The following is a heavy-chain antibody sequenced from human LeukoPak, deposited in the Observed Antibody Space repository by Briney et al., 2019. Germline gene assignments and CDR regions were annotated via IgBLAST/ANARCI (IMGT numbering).Heavy chain of an antibody. Sequence: GWSLTHSCPCTGWTYSSYGMHGLRQAPGRGLEWVAVIWYDGSNKYYADSVKGRFTISRENPKNTLYLQMNSLRAEDTAVYYCAREFGGSGSYYNPDYWGQGTLVTVSS. CDR2: IWYDGSNK. CDR3: AREFGGSGSYYNPDY. J-gene: IGHJ4*02. V-gene: IGHV3-33*08. D-gene: IGHD3-10*01. CDR1: GWTYSSYG.